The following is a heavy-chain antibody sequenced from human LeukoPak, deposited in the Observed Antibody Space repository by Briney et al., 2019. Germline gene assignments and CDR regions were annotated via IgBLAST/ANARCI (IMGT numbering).Heavy chain of an antibody. V-gene: IGHV5-51*01. CDR3: ARLTNCSSTSCPYGMDV. Sequence: GESLKISCKGSGYSFTSYWIGWVRQMPGKGLEWMGIIYPGDSDTSYSPSFQGQVTISADKSISTAYLQWSSLKASDTAMYYCARLTNCSSTSCPYGMDVWGQGTTVTVSS. CDR1: GYSFTSYW. CDR2: IYPGDSDT. J-gene: IGHJ6*02. D-gene: IGHD2-2*01.